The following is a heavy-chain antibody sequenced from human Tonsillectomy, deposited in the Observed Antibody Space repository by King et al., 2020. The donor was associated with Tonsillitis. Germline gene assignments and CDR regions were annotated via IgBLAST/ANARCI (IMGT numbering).Heavy chain of an antibody. J-gene: IGHJ4*02. Sequence: QLQESGPGLVKPSETLSLTCTVSGGSISSYYWSWIRQPPGKGLEWIGYIYYSGSTNYNPSLKSRVTISVDTSKNQFSLKLSSVTAADTAAYYCARGLGGWYDYWGQGTLVTVSS. CDR3: ARGLGGWYDY. V-gene: IGHV4-59*08. D-gene: IGHD6-19*01. CDR1: GGSISSYY. CDR2: IYYSGST.